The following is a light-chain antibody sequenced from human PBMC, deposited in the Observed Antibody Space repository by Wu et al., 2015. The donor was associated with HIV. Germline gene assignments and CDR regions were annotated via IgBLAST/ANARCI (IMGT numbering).Light chain of an antibody. Sequence: QSPSSVSASVGDKITITCRASQDVSTALAWYQQKPGKAPKLLIYSTSSLESGVPSRFSGSGSGTEFSLTISSLQPDDFAVYFCQHYEGFPWAFGQGTKVEI. V-gene: IGKV1-13*02. CDR1: QDVSTA. CDR3: QHYEGFPWA. J-gene: IGKJ1*01. CDR2: STS.